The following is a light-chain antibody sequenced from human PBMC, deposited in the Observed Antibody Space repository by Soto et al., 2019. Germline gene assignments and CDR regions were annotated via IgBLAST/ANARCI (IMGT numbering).Light chain of an antibody. J-gene: IGKJ1*01. CDR3: QHYNDYSWT. V-gene: IGKV1-5*03. CDR1: QSISIW. Sequence: DNHMNQSPSTVSASVGDRVTITCRASQSISIWLAWYQQKPGKAPNLLIYKTSSLESGVPSRFSGSGSGTEFTLTISSLQPDDFATYYCQHYNDYSWTFGQGTKVEIK. CDR2: KTS.